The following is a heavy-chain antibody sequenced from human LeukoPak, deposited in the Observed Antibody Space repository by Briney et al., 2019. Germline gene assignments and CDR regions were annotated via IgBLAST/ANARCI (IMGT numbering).Heavy chain of an antibody. CDR1: GYTFTDYY. Sequence: ASVKVSCKASGYTFTDYYLHWVRQAPGHGLEWVGWINPNPNSGGTSYAQKFQGRATMTRDTSINTAYMELSGLRSDDTAVYFCARGSYGYDWGQGTLVTVSS. V-gene: IGHV1-2*02. CDR3: ARGSYGYD. CDR2: INPNPNSGGT. J-gene: IGHJ4*02. D-gene: IGHD1-26*01.